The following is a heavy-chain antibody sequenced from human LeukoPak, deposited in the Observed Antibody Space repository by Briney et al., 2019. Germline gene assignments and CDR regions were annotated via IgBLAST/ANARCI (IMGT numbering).Heavy chain of an antibody. CDR1: GGTFSSYA. V-gene: IGHV1-69*05. CDR2: IIPIFGTA. J-gene: IGHJ4*02. Sequence: ASVKVSCKASGGTFSSYAISWVRQAPGQGLEWVGGIIPIFGTANYAQKFQGRVTITTDESTSTAYMELSSLRSEDTAVYYCARDGYSSTWYGVDYWGQGTLVTVSS. CDR3: ARDGYSSTWYGVDY. D-gene: IGHD6-13*01.